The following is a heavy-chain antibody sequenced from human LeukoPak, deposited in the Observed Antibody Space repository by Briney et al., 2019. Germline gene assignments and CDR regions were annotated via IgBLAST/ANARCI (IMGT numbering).Heavy chain of an antibody. CDR3: ARDLGGFDY. CDR2: IWYDGSNK. CDR1: GLTFSSYS. J-gene: IGHJ4*02. Sequence: PGGSLRLSCAASGLTFSSYSMNWVRQAPGKGLEWVAVIWYDGSNKYYADSVKGRFTISRDNSKNALYLQMNSLRAEDTAVYYCARDLGGFDYWGQGTLVTVSS. V-gene: IGHV3-33*08.